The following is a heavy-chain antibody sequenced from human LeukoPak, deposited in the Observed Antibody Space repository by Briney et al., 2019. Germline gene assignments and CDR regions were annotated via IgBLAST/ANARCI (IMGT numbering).Heavy chain of an antibody. Sequence: SGPTLVNPTQTLTLTCTFSGFSLSTSGVGVGWIRQPPGKALEWLALIYWDDDKRYSPSLKSRLTITKDTSKNQVVLTMTNMDPVDTATYYCAHRRREWLRFFLSEDYFDYWGQGTLVTVSS. CDR2: IYWDDDK. CDR3: AHRRREWLRFFLSEDYFDY. J-gene: IGHJ4*02. CDR1: GFSLSTSGVG. D-gene: IGHD5-12*01. V-gene: IGHV2-5*02.